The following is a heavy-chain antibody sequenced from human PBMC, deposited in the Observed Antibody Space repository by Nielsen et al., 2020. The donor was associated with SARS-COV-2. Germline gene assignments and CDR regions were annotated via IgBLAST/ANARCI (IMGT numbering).Heavy chain of an antibody. CDR3: ARPITNNYYYYYMDV. CDR2: ISAYNGNT. J-gene: IGHJ6*03. Sequence: ASVKASCKASGYTFTSYGVTWVRQAPGQGLEWMGWISAYNGNTNYAEKLQGRVTMTTDASTSTAYMELRSLRSDDTAVYYCARPITNNYYYYYMDVWGKGTTVTVS. V-gene: IGHV1-18*04. CDR1: GYTFTSYG.